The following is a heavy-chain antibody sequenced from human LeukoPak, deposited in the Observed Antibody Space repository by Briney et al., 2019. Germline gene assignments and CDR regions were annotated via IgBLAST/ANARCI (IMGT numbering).Heavy chain of an antibody. D-gene: IGHD3-10*01. J-gene: IGHJ5*02. CDR1: GLTFSSYS. Sequence: PGGSLRLSCAASGLTFSSYSMNWVRQAPGKGLDWVSSISSSSSYIYYADSVKGRFTISRDNAKNSLYLQMNSLRAEDTAVYYCAKDYSKTSYYGSGTYYRPNWFDPWGQGTLVTVSS. CDR2: ISSSSSYI. CDR3: AKDYSKTSYYGSGTYYRPNWFDP. V-gene: IGHV3-21*01.